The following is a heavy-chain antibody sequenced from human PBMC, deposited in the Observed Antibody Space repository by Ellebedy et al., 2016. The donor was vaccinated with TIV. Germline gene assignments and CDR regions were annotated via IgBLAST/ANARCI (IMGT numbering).Heavy chain of an antibody. V-gene: IGHV4-34*01. CDR1: GGSFSGYY. CDR3: ARFARRGRGWWGYYYGKDV. J-gene: IGHJ6*02. CDR2: INHSGST. D-gene: IGHD3-10*01. Sequence: MPSETLSLTCAVYGGSFSGYYWSWIRQPPGKGLEWIGEINHSGSTNYNPSLKSRVTISVDTAKNQFTLKPSLGTAADTAVYYCARFARRGRGWWGYYYGKDVWGQGTTVTVSS.